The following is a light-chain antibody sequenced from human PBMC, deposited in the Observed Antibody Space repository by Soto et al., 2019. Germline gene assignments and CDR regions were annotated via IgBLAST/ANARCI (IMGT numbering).Light chain of an antibody. CDR2: SAS. CDR3: QQYGSSPLT. CDR1: QGVGSTY. Sequence: EIVLTQSPATLSSFPGDRATLSCRASQGVGSTYLAWYQQKPGQAPRLLIYSASSRATGIPDRFSGSGSGTDFTLTISRLEPEDSAVYYCQQYGSSPLTFGGGTKVQIK. J-gene: IGKJ4*01. V-gene: IGKV3-20*01.